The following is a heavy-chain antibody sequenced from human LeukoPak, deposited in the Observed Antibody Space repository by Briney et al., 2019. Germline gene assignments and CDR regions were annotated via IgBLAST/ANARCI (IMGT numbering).Heavy chain of an antibody. CDR2: IIPIFGTA. V-gene: IGHV1-69*05. Sequence: SVKVSCKASGGPFSSYAISWVRQAPGQGLEWMGRIIPIFGTANYAQKFQGRVTITTDESTSTAYMELSSLRSEDTAVYYCARDLDTALEFDYWGQGTLVTVSS. D-gene: IGHD5-18*01. J-gene: IGHJ4*02. CDR3: ARDLDTALEFDY. CDR1: GGPFSSYA.